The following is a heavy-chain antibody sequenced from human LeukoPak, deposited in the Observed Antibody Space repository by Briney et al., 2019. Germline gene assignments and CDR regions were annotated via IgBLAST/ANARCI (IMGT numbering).Heavy chain of an antibody. Sequence: SVKVSCKASGGTFSSYAISWVRQAPGQGLEWMGGIIPIFGTANYAQKFQGRVTITTDESTSTAYMELSGLRSEDTAVYYCARVSPHSPAYFDYWGQGTLVTVSS. V-gene: IGHV1-69*05. J-gene: IGHJ4*02. D-gene: IGHD2-2*01. CDR1: GGTFSSYA. CDR3: ARVSPHSPAYFDY. CDR2: IIPIFGTA.